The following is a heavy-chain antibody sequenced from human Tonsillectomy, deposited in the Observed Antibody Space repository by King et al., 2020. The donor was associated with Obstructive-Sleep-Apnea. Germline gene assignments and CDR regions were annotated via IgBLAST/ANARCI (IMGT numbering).Heavy chain of an antibody. D-gene: IGHD5-24*01. CDR3: AGERDGYNSLYY. Sequence: VQLVESGAEVKKPGASVKVSCKASGYTFTGYYLYWVRQAPGQGLELMGWIDPSSGDTEYAQKFQGWVTMTSDTSISTAYMELSRLSSDDTAVYYCAGERDGYNSLYYWGRGTPVTVSS. V-gene: IGHV1-2*04. CDR2: IDPSSGDT. CDR1: GYTFTGYY. J-gene: IGHJ4*02.